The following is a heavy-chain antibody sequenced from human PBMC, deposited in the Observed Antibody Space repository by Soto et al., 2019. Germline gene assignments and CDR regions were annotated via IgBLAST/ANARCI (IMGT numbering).Heavy chain of an antibody. J-gene: IGHJ5*02. Sequence: PSETLSLTCGFSGGTIRSPDWLTWVRQPPGKGLEWIGEIFQSGSTNYTPSLEGRVTISVDKSKNQFSLTLTSVTAADTAVYFCARGRGRYSSGWSWFDTWCQGILVTVSS. CDR2: IFQSGST. V-gene: IGHV4-4*02. CDR3: ARGRGRYSSGWSWFDT. D-gene: IGHD6-19*01. CDR1: GGTIRSPDW.